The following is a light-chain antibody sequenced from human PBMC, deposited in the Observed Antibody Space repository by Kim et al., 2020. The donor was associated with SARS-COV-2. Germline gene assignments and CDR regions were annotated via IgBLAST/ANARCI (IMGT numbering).Light chain of an antibody. CDR1: QSISSN. Sequence: EIVLTQSPATLSLSPGERATLSCRASQSISSNLAWYQQRPGQAPRLLIFDASDRATGIPARFSGSGSGTDFTLTISSLEPDDFAVYYCQQRNSWPLTFGGGTKVDIK. J-gene: IGKJ4*02. V-gene: IGKV3-11*01. CDR3: QQRNSWPLT. CDR2: DAS.